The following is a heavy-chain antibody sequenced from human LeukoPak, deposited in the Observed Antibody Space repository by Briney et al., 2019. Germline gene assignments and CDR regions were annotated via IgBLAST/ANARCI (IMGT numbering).Heavy chain of an antibody. D-gene: IGHD5-18*01. CDR2: ITWKSGII. CDR3: AKGDSYGLRKAFDY. Sequence: SGGALRLSCAASGFTFDDYAMHWVRQAPGKGLEWVSGITWKSGIIGYADSGKGRFTISRENAKNYLYLKMNSLRAEDTALYYCAKGDSYGLRKAFDYWGQGTLVTVSS. V-gene: IGHV3-9*01. J-gene: IGHJ4*02. CDR1: GFTFDDYA.